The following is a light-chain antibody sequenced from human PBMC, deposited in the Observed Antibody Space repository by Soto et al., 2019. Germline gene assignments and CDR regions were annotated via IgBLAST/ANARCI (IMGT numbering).Light chain of an antibody. CDR1: QSVSSSY. CDR2: GTS. CDR3: QQYGTSLFS. J-gene: IGKJ3*01. Sequence: EIVLTQSPGTLSLSPVSRASLSCRVSQSVSSSYLAWYQQKPGQAPRLLIYGTSSRATGIPDRFSGSGSGTDFTLTISRLEPEDFAVYYCQQYGTSLFSFGPGTKVDIK. V-gene: IGKV3-20*01.